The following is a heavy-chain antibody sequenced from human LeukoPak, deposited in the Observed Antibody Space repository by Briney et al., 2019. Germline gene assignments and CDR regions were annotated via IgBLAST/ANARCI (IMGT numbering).Heavy chain of an antibody. J-gene: IGHJ5*02. D-gene: IGHD6-6*01. CDR1: GGSISSYY. CDR3: ASRGLYSSSTARFDP. CDR2: IYTSGST. V-gene: IGHV4-4*07. Sequence: SETLSLTCTVSGGSISSYYWSWIRQPAGKGLEWIGRIYTSGSTNYNPSLKSRVTMSVDTSKNQFSLKLSSVTAADTAVYYCASRGLYSSSTARFDPWGQGTLVTVSS.